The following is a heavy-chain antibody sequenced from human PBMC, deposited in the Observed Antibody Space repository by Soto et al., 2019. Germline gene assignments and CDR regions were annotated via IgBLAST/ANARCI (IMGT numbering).Heavy chain of an antibody. J-gene: IGHJ4*02. CDR2: ISYDGSNK. CDR1: GFTFSSYG. D-gene: IGHD5-12*01. Sequence: PGGSLRLSCAASGFTFSSYGMHWVRQAPGKGLEWVAVISYDGSNKYYADSVKGRFTISRDNSNNTLYLQMNTLRAEDTSMYYCAKGGGNWLHLDYWGQGTLVTVSS. V-gene: IGHV3-30*18. CDR3: AKGGGNWLHLDY.